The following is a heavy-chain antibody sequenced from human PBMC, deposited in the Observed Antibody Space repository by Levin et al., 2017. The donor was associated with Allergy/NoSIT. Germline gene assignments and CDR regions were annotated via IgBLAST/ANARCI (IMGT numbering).Heavy chain of an antibody. D-gene: IGHD3-16*01. Sequence: GESLKISCAASGFTFSDYSMNWVRQAPGKGLEWVASITTGGTYKYYVDSLRGRFTISRDNAMNSLYLRMNSLRAEDTAVYYCARGLGASLWGQGTLVTVSS. J-gene: IGHJ4*02. CDR2: ITTGGTYK. V-gene: IGHV3-21*01. CDR1: GFTFSDYS. CDR3: ARGLGASL.